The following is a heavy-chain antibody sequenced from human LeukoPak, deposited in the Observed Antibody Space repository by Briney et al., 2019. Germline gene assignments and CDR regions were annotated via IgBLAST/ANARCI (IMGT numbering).Heavy chain of an antibody. CDR2: I. V-gene: IGHV3-21*01. J-gene: IGHJ4*02. D-gene: IGHD6-19*01. Sequence: GGSLRLSCAASGFTFSSYSMNWVRQAPGKGLEWVSSIYYADSVKGRFTISRDNAKNSLYLQMNSLRAEDTAVYYCARDPSGWYFVDYWGQGTLVTVSS. CDR1: GFTFSSYS. CDR3: ARDPSGWYFVDY.